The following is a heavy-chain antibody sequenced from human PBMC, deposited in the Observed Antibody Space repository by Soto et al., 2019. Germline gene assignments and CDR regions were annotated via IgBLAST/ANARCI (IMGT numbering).Heavy chain of an antibody. J-gene: IGHJ3*02. CDR3: ARVTYYYDSSGYYSAPRAFDI. D-gene: IGHD3-22*01. CDR2: ISSSGSTI. Sequence: GGSLRLSCAASGFTFSSYEMNWVRQAPGKGLEWVSYISSSGSTIYYADSVKGRFTISRDNAKNSLYLQMNSLRAEDTAVYYCARVTYYYDSSGYYSAPRAFDIWGQGTMVTVSS. CDR1: GFTFSSYE. V-gene: IGHV3-48*03.